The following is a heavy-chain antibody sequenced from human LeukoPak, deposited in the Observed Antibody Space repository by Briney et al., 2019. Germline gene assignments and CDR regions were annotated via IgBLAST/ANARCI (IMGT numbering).Heavy chain of an antibody. J-gene: IGHJ4*02. V-gene: IGHV4-59*08. Sequence: PSETLSLTCTVSGGSISSYSWTWIRQPPGKGLEWIGYIYYSGSTNYNPSLKSRVTISVDTSKNQFSLKLSSVTAADTAVYYCARLSADSSGYYSGLWGQGTLVTVSS. CDR2: IYYSGST. CDR3: ARLSADSSGYYSGL. D-gene: IGHD3-22*01. CDR1: GGSISSYS.